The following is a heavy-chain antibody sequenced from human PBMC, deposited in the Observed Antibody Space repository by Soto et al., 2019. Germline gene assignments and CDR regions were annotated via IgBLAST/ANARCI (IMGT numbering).Heavy chain of an antibody. CDR1: GGSFSGYY. CDR3: ARSRYYDVWSSYPRFDP. V-gene: IGHV4-34*01. D-gene: IGHD3-3*01. J-gene: IGHJ5*02. Sequence: QVQLQQWGAGLLKPSETLSLTCAVYGGSFSGYYWSWIRQPPGKGLEWIGEINHSGSTNYNPTLKSRFTKAVDTSKNQFSLKLSSVTAADTALYYCARSRYYDVWSSYPRFDPWGQGTLVTVSS. CDR2: INHSGST.